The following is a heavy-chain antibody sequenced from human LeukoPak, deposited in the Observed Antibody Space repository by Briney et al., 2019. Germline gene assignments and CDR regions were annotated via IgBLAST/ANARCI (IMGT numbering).Heavy chain of an antibody. CDR2: ISSSGSTI. V-gene: IGHV3-11*01. J-gene: IGHJ4*02. D-gene: IGHD3-22*01. CDR1: GFTFSDYY. CDR3: ARDRTYYYDSSGYWDY. Sequence: PGGSLRLSCAASGFTFSDYYMSWIRQAPGKGLEWVSYISSSGSTIYYADSVKGRFTISRDNAKNSLYQQMNSLRAEDTAVYYCARDRTYYYDSSGYWDYWGQGTLVTVSS.